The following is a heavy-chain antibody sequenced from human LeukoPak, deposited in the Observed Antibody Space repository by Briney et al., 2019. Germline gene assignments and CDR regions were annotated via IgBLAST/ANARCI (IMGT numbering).Heavy chain of an antibody. V-gene: IGHV7-4-1*02. CDR2: INTNTGNP. D-gene: IGHD3-10*01. J-gene: IGHJ3*02. Sequence: ASVKVSCKASGYTFTSYAMNWVRQAPGQGLEWMGWINTNTGNPTYAQGFTGRFVFSLDTSVSTAYLQISSLKAEDTAVYYCARDSRQKRITMVRGVIGDAFDIWGQGTMVTVSS. CDR3: ARDSRQKRITMVRGVIGDAFDI. CDR1: GYTFTSYA.